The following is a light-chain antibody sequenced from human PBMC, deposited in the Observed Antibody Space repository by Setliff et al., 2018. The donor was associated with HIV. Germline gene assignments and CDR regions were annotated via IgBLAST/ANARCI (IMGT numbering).Light chain of an antibody. CDR3: CSYATSSTYV. Sequence: QSALTQPASVSGSPGQSITISCTGTSRNVGSYNFVSWYQQHPGKAPKLMIYEVTKRPSGVSNRFSGSKYDNTASLTISGLQAEDEADYYCCSYATSSTYVFGPGTKVTVL. CDR1: SRNVGSYNF. CDR2: EVT. V-gene: IGLV2-23*02. J-gene: IGLJ1*01.